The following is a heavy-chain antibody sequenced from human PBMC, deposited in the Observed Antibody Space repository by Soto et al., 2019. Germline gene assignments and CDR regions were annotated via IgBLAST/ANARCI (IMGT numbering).Heavy chain of an antibody. V-gene: IGHV5-51*01. J-gene: IGHJ4*02. CDR3: ARHRGTITGTTFYGSGGIFDY. D-gene: IGHD1-7*01. CDR1: GYSFTSYW. Sequence: GESLKISCKGSGYSFTSYWIGWVRQMPGKGLERMGIIYPGDSDTRYSPSFQGQVTISADKSISTAYLQWSSLKASDTAMYYCARHRGTITGTTFYGSGGIFDYWGQGTLVTVSS. CDR2: IYPGDSDT.